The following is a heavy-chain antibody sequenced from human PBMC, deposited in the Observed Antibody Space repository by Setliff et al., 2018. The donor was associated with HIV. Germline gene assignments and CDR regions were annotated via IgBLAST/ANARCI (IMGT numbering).Heavy chain of an antibody. D-gene: IGHD3-9*01. CDR2: ISANNGKT. V-gene: IGHV1-18*01. Sequence: ASVKVSCKASGYTFVSYGIRWERQAPGQGLEWMGWISANNGKTKYAQKFQGKDTMTTDTSTFTAYMDLRSLKSDDTAVYYCARDWYFVWLLFDYWGQGTLVTVSS. CDR1: GYTFVSYG. J-gene: IGHJ4*02. CDR3: ARDWYFVWLLFDY.